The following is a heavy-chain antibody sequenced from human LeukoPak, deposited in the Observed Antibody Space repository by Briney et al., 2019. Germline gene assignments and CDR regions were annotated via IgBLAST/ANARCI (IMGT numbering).Heavy chain of an antibody. CDR1: GYTFTGYY. V-gene: IGHV1-2*02. CDR2: INPNSGGT. J-gene: IGHJ5*01. Sequence: ASVKVSCKASGYTFTGYYMHWVRQAPGQGLEWMGWINPNSGGTNYAQKFQGRVTMTRDTSISTAYMELSRLRSDDTAVYYCARSGRNDYGAYNWFDPWGQGTLVTVSS. CDR3: ARSGRNDYGAYNWFDP. D-gene: IGHD4-17*01.